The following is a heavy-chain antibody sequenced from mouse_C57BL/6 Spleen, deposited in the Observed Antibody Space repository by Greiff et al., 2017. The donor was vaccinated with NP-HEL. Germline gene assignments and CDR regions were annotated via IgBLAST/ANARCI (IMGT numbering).Heavy chain of an antibody. Sequence: QVQLQQSGPGLVQPSQSLSITCTVSGFSLTSYGVHWVRQSPGKGLEWLGVIWSGGSTDYNAAFISRLSISKDNSKSQVFFKMNSLQADDTARYYCARGEGAWFAYWGQGTLVTVSA. CDR2: IWSGGST. J-gene: IGHJ3*01. CDR3: ARGEGAWFAY. CDR1: GFSLTSYG. V-gene: IGHV2-2*01.